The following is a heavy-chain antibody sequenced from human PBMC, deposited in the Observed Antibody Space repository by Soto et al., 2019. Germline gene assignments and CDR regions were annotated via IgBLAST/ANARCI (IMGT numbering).Heavy chain of an antibody. CDR3: AREKYYYDSSGPHLDY. J-gene: IGHJ4*02. D-gene: IGHD3-22*01. CDR1: GYTFTSYS. V-gene: IGHV1-18*01. CDR2: ISAYNGNT. Sequence: ASVKVSCKASGYTFTSYSISWVRQAPGQGLEWMGWISAYNGNTNYAQKLQGRVTMTTDTSTSTAYMELRSLRSDDTAVYYCAREKYYYDSSGPHLDYWGQGTLVTVSS.